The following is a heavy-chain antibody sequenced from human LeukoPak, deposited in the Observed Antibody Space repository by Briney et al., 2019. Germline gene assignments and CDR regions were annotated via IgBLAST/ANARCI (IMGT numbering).Heavy chain of an antibody. D-gene: IGHD6-19*01. CDR2: MNPNSGNT. CDR3: AREAPKKNSSGWLGPYYYYGVDV. CDR1: GYTFTSCN. J-gene: IGHJ6*02. V-gene: IGHV1-8*01. Sequence: ASVKVSCKASGYTFTSCNINWVRQATGQGLEWMGWMNPNSGNTGYAQKFQGRVTMTRNTSISTAYMELSSLRSEDTAVYYCAREAPKKNSSGWLGPYYYYGVDVWGQGTTVTVSS.